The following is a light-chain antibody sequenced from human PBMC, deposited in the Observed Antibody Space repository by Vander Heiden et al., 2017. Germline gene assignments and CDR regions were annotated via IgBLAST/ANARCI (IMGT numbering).Light chain of an antibody. CDR3: SAWDDSLNGSWV. CDR2: YDD. CDR1: SSNIGNNA. Sequence: QSVLTQPPSVSEAPRQRVTISCSGSSSNIGNNAVNWYQQLPGKAPKLLIYYDDLRPSGVSDRFSGSKSGTSASPAISGLQSEDEADDYCSAWDDSLNGSWVFGGGTKLTVL. J-gene: IGLJ3*02. V-gene: IGLV1-36*01.